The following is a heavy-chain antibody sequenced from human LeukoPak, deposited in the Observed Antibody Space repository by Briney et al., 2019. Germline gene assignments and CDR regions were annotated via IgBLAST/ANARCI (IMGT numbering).Heavy chain of an antibody. Sequence: PGGSLILSCAAAGFTFSNYDMSWGREAPGKGLEWVSAISGSGGNTYYGDSVKGRFTISRDNSKKTLFLQMNSLKTEDTAVYYCTCNYYDSSGYNEDAFDIWGQGTMVTVSS. V-gene: IGHV3-23*01. J-gene: IGHJ3*02. CDR2: ISGSGGNT. CDR3: TCNYYDSSGYNEDAFDI. D-gene: IGHD3-22*01. CDR1: GFTFSNYD.